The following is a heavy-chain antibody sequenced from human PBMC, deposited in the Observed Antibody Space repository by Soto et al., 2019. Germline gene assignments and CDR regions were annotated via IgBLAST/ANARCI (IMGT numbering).Heavy chain of an antibody. J-gene: IGHJ1*01. D-gene: IGHD2-15*01. Sequence: ESGGGVVQPGRSLRLSCAASGFTFSSYGMHWVRQAPGKGLEWVAVISYDGSDKYYADSVKGRFTISRDNSNNTLYLQMDSLRAEDTAVYYCAKGVVVDTTYFQHWGQGTLVTVSS. CDR3: AKGVVVDTTYFQH. V-gene: IGHV3-30*18. CDR2: ISYDGSDK. CDR1: GFTFSSYG.